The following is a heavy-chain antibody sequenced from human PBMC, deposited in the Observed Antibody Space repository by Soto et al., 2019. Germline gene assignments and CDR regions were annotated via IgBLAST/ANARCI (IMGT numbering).Heavy chain of an antibody. V-gene: IGHV4-39*01. J-gene: IGHJ4*02. D-gene: IGHD3-10*01. CDR3: ASYEEVRAVIGVQFDY. Sequence: SETLSLTCTVSGGSISSSSYYWGWIRQPPGKGLEWIGSIYYSGSTYYNPSLKSRVTISVDTSKNQFSLKLSSVTAADTAVYYCASYEEVRAVIGVQFDYWGQGTLVTVSS. CDR2: IYYSGST. CDR1: GGSISSSSYY.